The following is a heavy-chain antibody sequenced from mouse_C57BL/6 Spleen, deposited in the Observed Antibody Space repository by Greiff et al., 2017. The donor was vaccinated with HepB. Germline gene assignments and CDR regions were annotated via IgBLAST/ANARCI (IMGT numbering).Heavy chain of an antibody. D-gene: IGHD1-1*01. CDR2: INPYNGGT. CDR1: GYTFTDYY. J-gene: IGHJ2*01. V-gene: IGHV1-19*01. Sequence: VQLQQSGPVLVKPGASVKMSCKASGYTFTDYYMNWVKQSHGKSLEWIGVINPYNGGTSYNQKFKGKATLTVDKSSSTAYMELNSLTSEDSAVYYCARWSYYGSSSDYWGQGTTLTVSS. CDR3: ARWSYYGSSSDY.